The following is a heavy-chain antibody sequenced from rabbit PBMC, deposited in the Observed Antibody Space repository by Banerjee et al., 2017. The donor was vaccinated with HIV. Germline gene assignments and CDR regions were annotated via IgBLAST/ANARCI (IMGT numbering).Heavy chain of an antibody. CDR1: GFDFSSNA. Sequence: EESGGGLVQPEGSLTLTCKASGFDFSSNAMSWVRQAPGKGLEWIGCIYTGSGSTYYASWAKGRFTITRSTSLNTVTLQLNSLTAADTATYFCARGDYDGYAYTYFDLWGQGTLVTVS. CDR2: IYTGSGST. CDR3: ARGDYDGYAYTYFDL. V-gene: IGHV1S47*01. J-gene: IGHJ4*01. D-gene: IGHD6-1*01.